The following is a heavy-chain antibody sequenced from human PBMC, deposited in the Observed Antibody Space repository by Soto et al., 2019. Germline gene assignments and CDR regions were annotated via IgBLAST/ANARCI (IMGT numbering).Heavy chain of an antibody. J-gene: IGHJ5*02. CDR1: GFTFTTYS. CDR3: GKLGSRGYYGSGSPGP. CDR2: ITGSGGSI. V-gene: IGHV3-23*01. D-gene: IGHD3-10*01. Sequence: PGGSLRLSCAASGFTFTTYSMSWVRQAPGKGLEWVATITGSGGSIYYADSVKGRFTISRDNSKNMVYLQMNSLRAEDTAVYYCGKLGSRGYYGSGSPGPWGQGTLVTVSS.